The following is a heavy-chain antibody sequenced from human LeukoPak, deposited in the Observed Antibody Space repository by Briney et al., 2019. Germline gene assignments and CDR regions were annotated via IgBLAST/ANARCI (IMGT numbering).Heavy chain of an antibody. D-gene: IGHD3-3*01. CDR1: GGSITHYY. CDR3: ARADFRIEYYYYFDY. Sequence: KPSETLSLTCTVSGGSITHYYWSWIRQPPGKGLEWIGYIYYSGSTNYNPSLKSRVTISLDTSKNQFSLKLSSVTAADTAVYYCARADFRIEYYYYFDYWGQGTLVTVSS. V-gene: IGHV4-59*01. CDR2: IYYSGST. J-gene: IGHJ4*02.